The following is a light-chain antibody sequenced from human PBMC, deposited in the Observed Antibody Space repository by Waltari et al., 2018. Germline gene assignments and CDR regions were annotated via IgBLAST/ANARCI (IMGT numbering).Light chain of an antibody. J-gene: IGKJ1*01. V-gene: IGKV4-1*01. CDR2: WAS. CDR3: QQYYSTRT. Sequence: DIVMTQSPDSLAVSLGERATINCKSSQSVLYSSNKKNYLAWYQQKPGQPPKLLIYWASTRESGVPDRFSGSGSGTDFTLTISSLQAEDVAVYYCQQYYSTRTFGQGTKVEIK. CDR1: QSVLYSSNKKNY.